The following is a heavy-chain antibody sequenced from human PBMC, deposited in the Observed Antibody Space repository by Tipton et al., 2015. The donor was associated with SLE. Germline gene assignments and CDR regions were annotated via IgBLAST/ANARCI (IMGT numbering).Heavy chain of an antibody. CDR1: GETFSGHY. D-gene: IGHD5-18*01. Sequence: AGLVKPSETLSLTCAVYGETFSGHYWTWIRQPPGKGLEWIGEINNSGSTTYNPSLKSRVTISLDTSKNQLSLKLTSVTAADTAVYYCAKDYGTQLWFKGLSDYWGQGMLVTVSS. V-gene: IGHV4-34*01. J-gene: IGHJ4*02. CDR3: AKDYGTQLWFKGLSDY. CDR2: INNSGST.